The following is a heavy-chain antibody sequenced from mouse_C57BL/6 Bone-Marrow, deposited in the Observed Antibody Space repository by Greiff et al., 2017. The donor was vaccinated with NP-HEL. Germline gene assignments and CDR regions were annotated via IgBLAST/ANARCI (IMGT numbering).Heavy chain of an antibody. J-gene: IGHJ4*01. CDR2: IWSGGST. D-gene: IGHD2-5*01. CDR3: ARGSTIVTTERYYYAMDY. Sequence: QVQLQQSGPGLVQPSQSLSITCTVSGFSLTSYGVHWVRPSPGKGLEWLGVIWSGGSTDYNAAFISRLSISKDNSKSQVFFKMNSLQADDTAIYYCARGSTIVTTERYYYAMDYWGQGTSVTVSS. V-gene: IGHV2-2*01. CDR1: GFSLTSYG.